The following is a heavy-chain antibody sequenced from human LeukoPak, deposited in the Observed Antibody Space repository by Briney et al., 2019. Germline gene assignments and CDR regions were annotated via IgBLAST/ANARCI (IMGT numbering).Heavy chain of an antibody. CDR2: IYYSGST. Sequence: PSETLSLTCTVSGGSISSYYWSWIRQPPGKGLEWIGSIYYSGSTNYNPSLKSRVSISIDASKNQLPLKLSSVTAADTAVYYCARYGDFKGGYWGQGTLVTVSS. J-gene: IGHJ4*02. CDR1: GGSISSYY. D-gene: IGHD4-17*01. CDR3: ARYGDFKGGY. V-gene: IGHV4-59*01.